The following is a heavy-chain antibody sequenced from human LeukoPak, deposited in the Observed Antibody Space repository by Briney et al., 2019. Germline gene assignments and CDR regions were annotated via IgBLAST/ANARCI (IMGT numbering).Heavy chain of an antibody. CDR2: IYYSGST. CDR3: ARVRSYYDSSGYPRACFDY. D-gene: IGHD3-22*01. V-gene: IGHV4-59*01. CDR1: GGSIGGSY. Sequence: PSETLSLTCIVSGGSIGGSYWAWIRQPAGKGLGWIGYIYYSGSTNYNPSLKSRVTISVDTSKNQFSLKLSSVTAADTAVYYCARVRSYYDSSGYPRACFDYWGQGTLVTVSS. J-gene: IGHJ4*02.